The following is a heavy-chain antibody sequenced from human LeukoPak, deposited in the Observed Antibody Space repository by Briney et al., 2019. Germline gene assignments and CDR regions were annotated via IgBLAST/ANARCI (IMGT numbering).Heavy chain of an antibody. J-gene: IGHJ4*02. Sequence: PSETLSLTCTVSGGSISSSSYYWGWIRQPPGKGLEWIGSIYYSGSTYYNPSLKSRVTISVDTSKNQFSLKLSSVTAADTAVYYCARGRGMANFDYWGQGTLVTVSS. V-gene: IGHV4-39*01. D-gene: IGHD5-24*01. CDR2: IYYSGST. CDR3: ARGRGMANFDY. CDR1: GGSISSSSYY.